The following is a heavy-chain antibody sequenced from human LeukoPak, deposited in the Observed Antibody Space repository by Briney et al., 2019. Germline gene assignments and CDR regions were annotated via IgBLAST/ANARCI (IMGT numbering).Heavy chain of an antibody. CDR3: ARGPFYYYDSSGYPFDY. V-gene: IGHV4-39*01. Sequence: KTSETLSLTCTVSGGSISSSSYYWGWIRQPPGKGLEWIGSIYYSGSTYYNPSLKSRVTISVDTSENQFSLKLSSVTAADTAVYYCARGPFYYYDSSGYPFDYWGQGTLVTVSS. D-gene: IGHD3-22*01. CDR2: IYYSGST. CDR1: GGSISSSSYY. J-gene: IGHJ4*02.